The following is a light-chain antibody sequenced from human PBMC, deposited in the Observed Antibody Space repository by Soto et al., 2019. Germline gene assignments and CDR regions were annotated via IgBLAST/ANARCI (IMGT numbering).Light chain of an antibody. V-gene: IGLV2-14*01. CDR2: GVR. CDR1: SSDVGGYNY. CDR3: SSYTSSSTGV. J-gene: IGLJ1*01. Sequence: SCTGTSSDVGGYNYVSWYQQHPGKAPKLLIYGVRERPSGVSNRFSGSKSGNTASLTISGLQAEDEADYYCSSYTSSSTGVFGTGTKVTVL.